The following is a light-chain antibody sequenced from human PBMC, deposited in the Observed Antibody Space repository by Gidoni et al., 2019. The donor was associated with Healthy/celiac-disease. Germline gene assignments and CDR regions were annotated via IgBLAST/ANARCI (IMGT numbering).Light chain of an antibody. J-gene: IGLJ2*01. CDR2: EVS. Sequence: SALPPPPSPSRSPWQSVTISCTGTSSDVGGYNYVSWYQQHPGKAPKLMIYEVSKRPSGVPDRFSGSKSGNTASLTVSGLQAEDEADYYCSSYAGSNNLGVFGGGTKLTVL. CDR1: SSDVGGYNY. V-gene: IGLV2-8*01. CDR3: SSYAGSNNLGV.